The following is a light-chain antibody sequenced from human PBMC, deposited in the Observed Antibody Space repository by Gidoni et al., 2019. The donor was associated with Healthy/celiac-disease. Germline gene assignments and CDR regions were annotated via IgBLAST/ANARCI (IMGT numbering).Light chain of an antibody. CDR3: QQSYSTPAHT. J-gene: IGKJ4*01. V-gene: IGKV1-39*01. CDR2: AAS. Sequence: DFPMTQSPSSLSASVGDRVTITCRTSQSISSYLNWYQQKPGKAPKLLIYAASSLQSGVPSRFSGSGSGTDFTLTISSLQPEDFATYYCQQSYSTPAHTFGGGTKVEIK. CDR1: QSISSY.